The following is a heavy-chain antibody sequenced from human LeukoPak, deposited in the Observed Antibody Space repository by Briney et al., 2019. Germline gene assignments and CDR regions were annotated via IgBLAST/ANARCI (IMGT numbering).Heavy chain of an antibody. Sequence: GGSLRLSCAASGFTFSSYSMNWVRQAPGKGLEWVSSISSSSSYMYYADSVKGRFTISRDNAKNSLYLQMNSLRAEDTAVYYCARVLVGATYAFDIWGQGTMVTVSS. J-gene: IGHJ3*02. CDR2: ISSSSSYM. CDR3: ARVLVGATYAFDI. D-gene: IGHD1-26*01. CDR1: GFTFSSYS. V-gene: IGHV3-21*01.